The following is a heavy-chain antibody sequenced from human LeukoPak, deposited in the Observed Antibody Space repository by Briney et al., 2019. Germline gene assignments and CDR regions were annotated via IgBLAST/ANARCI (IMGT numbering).Heavy chain of an antibody. D-gene: IGHD1-20*01. CDR1: GYSFTTYW. V-gene: IGHV5-51*01. J-gene: IGHJ4*02. Sequence: GESLKISCKGSGYSFTTYWIGWVRQMPGKGLEWMGIIDPSDSDTRYSPSFQGQVTISADKSISTAYLQWSSLKASDTAMYYCVRRKSVTGTTPLDYWGQGTLVTVSS. CDR2: IDPSDSDT. CDR3: VRRKSVTGTTPLDY.